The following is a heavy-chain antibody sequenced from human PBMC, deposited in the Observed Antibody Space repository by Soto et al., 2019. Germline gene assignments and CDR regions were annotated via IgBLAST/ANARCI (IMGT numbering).Heavy chain of an antibody. CDR3: AREDDYYDSSGYSYGMDV. CDR2: IYYSGST. J-gene: IGHJ6*02. D-gene: IGHD3-22*01. Sequence: SETLSLTCTVSGGSISSGGYYWSWVRQHPGKGLEWIGYIYYSGSTYYNPSLKSRVTISVDTSKNQFSLELRSVTAADTAVYYCAREDDYYDSSGYSYGMDVWGQGTTVTVSS. V-gene: IGHV4-31*03. CDR1: GGSISSGGYY.